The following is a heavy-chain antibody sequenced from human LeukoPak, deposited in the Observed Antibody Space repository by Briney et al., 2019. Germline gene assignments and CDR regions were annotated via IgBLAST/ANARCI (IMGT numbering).Heavy chain of an antibody. Sequence: GGSLRLSCAASGFTVSSNYMSWVRQAPGKGLEWVAVISYDGSNKYYADSVKGRFTISRDNSKNTLYLQMNSLRAEDTAVYYCAREGRDYYGMDVWGQGTTVTVSS. CDR1: GFTVSSNY. D-gene: IGHD1-26*01. CDR2: ISYDGSNK. CDR3: AREGRDYYGMDV. V-gene: IGHV3-30-3*01. J-gene: IGHJ6*02.